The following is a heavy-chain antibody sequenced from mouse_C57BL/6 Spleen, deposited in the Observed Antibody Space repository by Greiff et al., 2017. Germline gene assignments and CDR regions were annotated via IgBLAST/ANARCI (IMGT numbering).Heavy chain of an antibody. CDR3: ASIHDGYLSLLAY. CDR1: GFSLTSYG. CDR2: IWSGGST. J-gene: IGHJ3*01. V-gene: IGHV2-2*01. Sequence: QVQLKQSGPGLVQPSQSLSITCTVSGFSLTSYGVHWVRQSPGKGLEWLGVIWSGGSTDYNAAFISRLSISKDNSKSQVFFKMNSLQADDTAIYYCASIHDGYLSLLAYWGQGTLVTVSA. D-gene: IGHD2-3*01.